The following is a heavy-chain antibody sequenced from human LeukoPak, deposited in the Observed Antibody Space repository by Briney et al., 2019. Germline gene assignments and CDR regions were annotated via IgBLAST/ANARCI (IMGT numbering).Heavy chain of an antibody. CDR2: IYYSGST. V-gene: IGHV4-39*01. D-gene: IGHD3-16*02. CDR3: ASLVAYSYYMDV. Sequence: SETLSLTCTVSGCSITSSNYYCGWIRQPPGKGLKWIGSIYYSGSTYYNPSLKSRLTISVDTSKNHFSLKLSSVTAADTAVYYCASLVAYSYYMDVWGKGTTVTVSS. J-gene: IGHJ6*03. CDR1: GCSITSSNYY.